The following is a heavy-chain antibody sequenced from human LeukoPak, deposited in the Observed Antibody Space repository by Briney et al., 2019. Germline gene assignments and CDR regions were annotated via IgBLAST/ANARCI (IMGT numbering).Heavy chain of an antibody. CDR1: GYSFTSYW. V-gene: IGHV5-10-1*01. D-gene: IGHD2-15*01. CDR3: ARGGYCSGGSCPYYFDY. J-gene: IGHJ4*02. Sequence: GESLRISCKGSGYSFTSYWISWVRQMPGEGLEWMGRIDPSDSYANYSPSFQGHVTISADRSISTAYLQWSSLKASDTAMYYCARGGYCSGGSCPYYFDYWGQGTLVTVSS. CDR2: IDPSDSYA.